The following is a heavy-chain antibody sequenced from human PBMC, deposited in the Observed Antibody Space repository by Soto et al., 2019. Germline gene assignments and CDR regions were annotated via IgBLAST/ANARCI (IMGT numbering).Heavy chain of an antibody. D-gene: IGHD5-18*01. CDR2: IYPGDSDT. Sequence: GESLKISCKGSGYSFTSYWIGWVRQMPGKGLEWMGIIYPGDSDTRYSPSFQGQVTISADKSISTAYLQWSSLKASDTAMYYCARRRGYGRYYYYGMDVWGQGTTVTVSS. CDR1: GYSFTSYW. CDR3: ARRRGYGRYYYYGMDV. V-gene: IGHV5-51*01. J-gene: IGHJ6*02.